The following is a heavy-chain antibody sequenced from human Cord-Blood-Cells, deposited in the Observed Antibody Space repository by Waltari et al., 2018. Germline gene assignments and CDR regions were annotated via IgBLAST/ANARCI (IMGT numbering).Heavy chain of an antibody. Sequence: QVQLVQSGAEVKKPGASVKVSCKASGYTFTSYDINWVRQPTGQGLEGMGWMNPNSCNTGYAQTVQGRVTVTRNTSISTAYMELSSLRSEDTAVYYCARGRGRKYSSSSYYFDYWGQGTLVTVSS. D-gene: IGHD6-6*01. CDR3: ARGRGRKYSSSSYYFDY. V-gene: IGHV1-8*01. CDR2: MNPNSCNT. J-gene: IGHJ4*02. CDR1: GYTFTSYD.